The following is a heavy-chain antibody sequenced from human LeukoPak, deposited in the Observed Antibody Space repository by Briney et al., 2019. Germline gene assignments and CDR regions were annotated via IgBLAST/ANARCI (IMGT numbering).Heavy chain of an antibody. J-gene: IGHJ4*02. CDR3: ARDPHYNNSSSDPTRDDY. V-gene: IGHV1-2*02. D-gene: IGHD3-22*01. CDR2: INPNSGGA. Sequence: ASVKVCCKASGYTFTGYYMHWVRQAPGQGVGWMGGINPNSGGANYAQKFTGRVTMTRDTSISPASMYLSKLRADDTAVYHCARDPHYNNSSSDPTRDDYWGQGTLGTVSS. CDR1: GYTFTGYY.